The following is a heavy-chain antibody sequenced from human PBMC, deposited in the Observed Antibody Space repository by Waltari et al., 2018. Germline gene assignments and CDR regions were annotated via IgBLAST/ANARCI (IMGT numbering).Heavy chain of an antibody. CDR2: ISHSGDT. CDR3: AGRGAKMFSI. V-gene: IGHV4-31*02. D-gene: IGHD3-3*02. J-gene: IGHJ4*02. Sequence: QVQLQESGPGLVQPSQTLSLTCSVSGFSLSSGSYYWSWIRQHPGKGLAWIGYISHSGDTDYSPSLRSRLILSVDTSKNQFSLKLNSVTAADTGVYFCAGRGAKMFSIWGRGTLVTVSS. CDR1: GFSLSSGSYY.